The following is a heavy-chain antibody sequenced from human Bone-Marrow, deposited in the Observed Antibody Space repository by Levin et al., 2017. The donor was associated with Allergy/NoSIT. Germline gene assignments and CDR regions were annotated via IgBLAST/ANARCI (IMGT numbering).Heavy chain of an antibody. CDR3: TTLGSSRKFDY. J-gene: IGHJ4*02. Sequence: GGSLRLSCAASGFTFTDAWMNWVRQAPGKGLEWVGRIKSTSDGGTTDYAAPVKGRFTISRDDSESTVYLLMNSLKIEDTAIYYCTTLGSSRKFDYWGQGALVTVSS. CDR1: GFTFTDAW. D-gene: IGHD3-10*01. V-gene: IGHV3-15*01. CDR2: IKSTSDGGTT.